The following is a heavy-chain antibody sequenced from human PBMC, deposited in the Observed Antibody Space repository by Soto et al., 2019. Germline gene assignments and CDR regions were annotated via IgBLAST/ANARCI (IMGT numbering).Heavy chain of an antibody. J-gene: IGHJ4*02. Sequence: ASVKVSCKASGYTFTSYDINWVRQATGQGLGWMGWMNPNSGNTGYALKFQGRVTMTRNTSISTAYMELRSLRSEDTAVYYCAASPAGWWYVRWGQGTLVTVSS. CDR2: MNPNSGNT. V-gene: IGHV1-8*01. CDR1: GYTFTSYD. D-gene: IGHD2-15*01. CDR3: AASPAGWWYVR.